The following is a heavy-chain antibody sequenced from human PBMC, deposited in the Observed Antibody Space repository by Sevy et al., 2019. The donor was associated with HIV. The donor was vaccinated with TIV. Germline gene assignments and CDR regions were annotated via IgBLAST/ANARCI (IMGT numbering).Heavy chain of an antibody. V-gene: IGHV4-59*01. CDR3: ARGGYYDSSGYYLTYYFDY. CDR2: IYYSGST. CDR1: GGSISSYY. Sequence: SETLSLTCTVSGGSISSYYWSWIRQPPGKGLEWIGYIYYSGSTNYNPSLKSRVTISVDTSKNQFSLRLSSVTAADTAVYYCARGGYYDSSGYYLTYYFDYWGQGTLVTVSS. D-gene: IGHD3-22*01. J-gene: IGHJ4*02.